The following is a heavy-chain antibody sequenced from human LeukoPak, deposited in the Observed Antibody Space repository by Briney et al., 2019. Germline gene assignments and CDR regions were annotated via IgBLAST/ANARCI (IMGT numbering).Heavy chain of an antibody. V-gene: IGHV3-23*01. J-gene: IGHJ6*03. CDR1: GFTFSSYA. Sequence: GSLRLSCAASGFTFSSYAMGWVRQAPGKGLEWVSAISGSGGSTYYADSVKGRFTISRDNSKNTLYLQMNSLRAEDTAVYYCAKAVVVPAGKNYYYYYYMDVWGKGTTVTVSS. CDR3: AKAVVVPAGKNYYYYYYMDV. CDR2: ISGSGGST. D-gene: IGHD2-2*01.